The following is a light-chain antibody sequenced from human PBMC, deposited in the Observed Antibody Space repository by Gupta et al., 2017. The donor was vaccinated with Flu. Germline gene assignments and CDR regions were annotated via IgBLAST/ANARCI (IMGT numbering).Light chain of an antibody. CDR1: TSDIGSNT. CDR2: NNN. V-gene: IGLV1-44*01. Sequence: HSVLTPPPSASGTPGHRVTFSCSATTSDIGSNTVSWYQQLPGRAPKLLMHNNNQRPSGVPDRFSGSKSGTSASLAISGLHSEDEADYYCASWDDSLNHWLFGGGTKVTVL. CDR3: ASWDDSLNHWL. J-gene: IGLJ3*02.